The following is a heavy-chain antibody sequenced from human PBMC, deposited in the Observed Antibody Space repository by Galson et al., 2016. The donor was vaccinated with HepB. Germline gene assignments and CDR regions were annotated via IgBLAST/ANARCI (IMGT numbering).Heavy chain of an antibody. CDR1: GFTFSRSD. D-gene: IGHD6-19*01. Sequence: SLRLSCAASGFTFSRSDMHWVRQPTGKGLEWVSAIGKTEDTYYADSVKGRFTISRENARNSLYLQMVSLRAGDTAVYYCVREGYSSAWDDWFFDVWGRGTLVTVSS. CDR3: VREGYSSAWDDWFFDV. J-gene: IGHJ2*01. CDR2: IGKTEDT. V-gene: IGHV3-13*04.